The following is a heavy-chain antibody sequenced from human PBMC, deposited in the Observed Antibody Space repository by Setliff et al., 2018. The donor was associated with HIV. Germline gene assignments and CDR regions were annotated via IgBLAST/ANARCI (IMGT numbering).Heavy chain of an antibody. CDR2: VYYLGNT. CDR1: HYSISDSYY. V-gene: IGHV4-38-2*01. CDR3: ARGQWEGLHAYFFDV. J-gene: IGHJ4*01. D-gene: IGHD1-26*01. Sequence: SETLSLTCLVSHYSISDSYYWGWVRQPPGKGLEWIGTVYYLGNTYHNPSPRSRLSLSIDRSHQSFSFQLTSVSAADTAMYYCARGQWEGLHAYFFDVWGHGMLVTV.